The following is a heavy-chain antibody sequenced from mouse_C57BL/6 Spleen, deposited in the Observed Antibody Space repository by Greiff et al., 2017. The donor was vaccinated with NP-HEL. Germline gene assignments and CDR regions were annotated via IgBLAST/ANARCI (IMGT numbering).Heavy chain of an antibody. CDR1: EYEFPSHD. J-gene: IGHJ4*01. CDR2: INSDGGST. Sequence: EVKLMESGGGLVQPGESLKLSCESNEYEFPSHDMSWVRKTPEKRLELVAAINSDGGSTYYPDTMESRFIISRDNTKKTLYLQMSSLRSEDTALYYCARRSLYYYAMDYWGQGTSVTVSS. V-gene: IGHV5-2*01. CDR3: ARRSLYYYAMDY.